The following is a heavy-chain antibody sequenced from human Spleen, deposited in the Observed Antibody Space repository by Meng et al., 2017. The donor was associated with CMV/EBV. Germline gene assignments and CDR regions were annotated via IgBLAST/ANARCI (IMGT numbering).Heavy chain of an antibody. CDR1: GDTFKSYS. CDR3: ARDRRANYDYYGLDV. J-gene: IGHJ6*02. CDR2: ITPILGIA. Sequence: SVKVSCKASGDTFKSYSITWLRQAPGQGLEWMGRITPILGIANYAQRLQGRVTITADKSTSTSYMELSSLTSGDTAVYFCARDRRANYDYYGLDVWGQGTTVTVSS. V-gene: IGHV1-69*04.